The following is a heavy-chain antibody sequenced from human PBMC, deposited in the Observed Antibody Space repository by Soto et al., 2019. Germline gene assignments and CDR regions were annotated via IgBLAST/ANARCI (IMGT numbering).Heavy chain of an antibody. V-gene: IGHV1-8*01. CDR1: GYTFTSYD. CDR3: ARGGYCSGGSCRSLTHWFEP. CDR2: MNPNSGNT. D-gene: IGHD2-15*01. Sequence: QVQLVQSGAEVKKPGASVKVSCKASGYTFTSYDINWVRQATGQGLEWMGWMNPNSGNTGYAQKFQGRVTMTRNTSISTAYMELSSLRSEDTAVYYCARGGYCSGGSCRSLTHWFEPWGQGTLVTVSS. J-gene: IGHJ5*02.